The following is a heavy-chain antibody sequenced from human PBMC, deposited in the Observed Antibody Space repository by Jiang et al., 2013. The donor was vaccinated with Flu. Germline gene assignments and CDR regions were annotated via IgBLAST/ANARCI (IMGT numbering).Heavy chain of an antibody. V-gene: IGHV4-4*07. D-gene: IGHD6-13*01. J-gene: IGHJ5*02. CDR3: ARDVIAAAGPRRSLNWFDP. CDR2: IYTSGST. CDR1: GGSINSYY. Sequence: QLVESGPGLVKPSETLSLTCTVSGGSINSYYWSWIRQPAGKGLEWIGRIYTSGSTNYNPSLKSRVTMSVDTSKNQFSLKLSSVTAADTAVYYCARDVIAAAGPRRSLNWFDPWGQGTLVTVSS.